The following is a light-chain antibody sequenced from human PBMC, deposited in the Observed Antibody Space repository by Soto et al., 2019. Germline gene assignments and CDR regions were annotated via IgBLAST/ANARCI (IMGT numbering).Light chain of an antibody. V-gene: IGKV1-9*01. CDR2: AAS. J-gene: IGKJ5*01. CDR1: QAVPNN. Sequence: DIPSTQSPSFSSASVGDRVTITCRPSQAVPNNMAWYQKKPGKDPKLLIYAASSLQSGVPPRFSGSGSGTDFNLTISRLQTEEFAIYYCLQANRVPLSFGQGTRLEIK. CDR3: LQANRVPLS.